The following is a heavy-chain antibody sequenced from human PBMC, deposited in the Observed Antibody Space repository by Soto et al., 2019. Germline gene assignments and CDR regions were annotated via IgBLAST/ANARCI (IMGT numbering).Heavy chain of an antibody. CDR1: GFTFSSYA. CDR2: ISYDGSNK. Sequence: GGSLRLSCAASGFTFSSYAMHWVRQAPGKGLEWVAVISYDGSNKYYADSVKGRFTISRDNSKNTLYLQMNSLRAEDTAVYYCARASGGIEVVPAAISYWGQGTLVTVSS. V-gene: IGHV3-30-3*01. J-gene: IGHJ4*02. D-gene: IGHD2-2*01. CDR3: ARASGGIEVVPAAISY.